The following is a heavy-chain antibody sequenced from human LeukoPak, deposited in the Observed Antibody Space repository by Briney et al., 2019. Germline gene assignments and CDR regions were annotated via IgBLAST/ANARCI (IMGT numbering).Heavy chain of an antibody. V-gene: IGHV3-23*01. Sequence: GGSLRLSCAASGFTFSSYAMSWVRQAPGKGLEWVSGISGSGGSTYYANSVKGRFTISRDNAKNSLYLQMNSLRAEDTAVYYCARDGSGSGNYYNVAGFDYWGQGTLVTVSS. D-gene: IGHD3-10*01. J-gene: IGHJ4*02. CDR3: ARDGSGSGNYYNVAGFDY. CDR1: GFTFSSYA. CDR2: ISGSGGST.